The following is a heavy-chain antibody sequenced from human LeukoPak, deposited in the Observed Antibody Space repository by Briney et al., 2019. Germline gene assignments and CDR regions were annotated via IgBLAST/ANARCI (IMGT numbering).Heavy chain of an antibody. J-gene: IGHJ4*02. D-gene: IGHD6-25*01. V-gene: IGHV4-59*08. CDR1: GGSISSYY. CDR2: IYYSGST. CDR3: ARGKGGPDY. Sequence: SETLSLTCTVSGGSISSYYWSWIRQPPGKGLEWIGYIYYSGSTNYNPSLKSRVTISVDTSKNQFSLKLSSVTAADTAVYYCARGKGGPDYWGQGTLVTVSS.